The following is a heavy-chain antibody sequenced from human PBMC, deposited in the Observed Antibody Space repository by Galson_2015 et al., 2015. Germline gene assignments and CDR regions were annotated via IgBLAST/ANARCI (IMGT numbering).Heavy chain of an antibody. J-gene: IGHJ4*02. CDR2: ISSSGSTI. CDR3: ASSGWVTKPLPFDY. D-gene: IGHD2-21*02. V-gene: IGHV3-11*01. Sequence: SLRLSCAASGFTFSDYYMSWIRQAPGKGLEWVSYISSSGSTIYYADSVKGRFTISRDNAKNSLYLQMNSLRAEDTAVYYCASSGWVTKPLPFDYWGQGTLVTVSS. CDR1: GFTFSDYY.